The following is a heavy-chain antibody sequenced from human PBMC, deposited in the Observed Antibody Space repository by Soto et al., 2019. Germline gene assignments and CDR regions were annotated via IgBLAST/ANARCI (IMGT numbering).Heavy chain of an antibody. CDR2: ISYDGSNK. CDR3: ARGRLSNFDPDWYFDL. D-gene: IGHD5-12*01. Sequence: QVQLVESGGGVVQPGRSLRLSCAASGFTFSSYAMHWVRQAPGKGLEWVAVISYDGSNKYYADSVKGRFTISRDNSKNTLYLQMNSLRAGDTAVYYCARGRLSNFDPDWYFDLWGRGTLVTVSS. CDR1: GFTFSSYA. J-gene: IGHJ2*01. V-gene: IGHV3-30-3*01.